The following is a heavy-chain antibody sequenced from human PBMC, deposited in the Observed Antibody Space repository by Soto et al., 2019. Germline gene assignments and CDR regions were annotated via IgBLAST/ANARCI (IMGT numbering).Heavy chain of an antibody. J-gene: IGHJ3*02. V-gene: IGHV3-48*02. D-gene: IGHD1-26*01. CDR2: ISSSSSTI. Sequence: EVQLVESGGTLVQPGGSLRLSCADSGFTFSSYRMNWVRQAPGKGLEWVSYISSSSSTIYYADSVKGRFTISRDNAKNSLYLEMSSLGDEDTAVYYCARGGNSGRGAFDIWGQGTMVTVSS. CDR1: GFTFSSYR. CDR3: ARGGNSGRGAFDI.